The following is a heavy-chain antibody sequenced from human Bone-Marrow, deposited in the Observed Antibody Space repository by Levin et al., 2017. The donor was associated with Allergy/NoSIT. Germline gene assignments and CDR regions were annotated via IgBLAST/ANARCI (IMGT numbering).Heavy chain of an antibody. CDR3: ARVKTVASLDY. Sequence: SCSVSSTSIDSHYWAWIRQAPGKGLEWLGYIFYSGSTTYNPSLQSRITISVDTSKNQFSLTLTSVTDADTAIYFCARVKTVASLDYWGQGILVTVSS. V-gene: IGHV4-59*03. CDR2: IFYSGST. D-gene: IGHD6-19*01. J-gene: IGHJ4*02. CDR1: STSIDSHY.